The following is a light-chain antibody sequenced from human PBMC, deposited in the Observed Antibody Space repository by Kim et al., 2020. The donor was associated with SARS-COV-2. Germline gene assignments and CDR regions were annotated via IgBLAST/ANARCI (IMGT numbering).Light chain of an antibody. CDR1: SSDVGGYNS. Sequence: GQSITISCTGTSSDVGGYNSVSWYQQHPGKAPKVLLYDVSNRPSGVSNRFSGSKSGNTASLTISGLQAEDEAEYYCSSYTSSTTWVFGGGTQLTVL. CDR3: SSYTSSTTWV. CDR2: DVS. J-gene: IGLJ2*01. V-gene: IGLV2-14*03.